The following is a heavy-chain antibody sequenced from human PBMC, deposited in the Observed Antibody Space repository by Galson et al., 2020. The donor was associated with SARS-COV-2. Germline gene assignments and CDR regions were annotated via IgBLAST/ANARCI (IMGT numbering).Heavy chain of an antibody. CDR2: ISTSSSST. Sequence: GSLRLSCAASGFPFSTYSMNWVRLAPGKGLEWVSSISTSSSSTYYVDSVKGRFSISRDNPRNSLYLQMNSLRAEDTAVYYCARDEGIRGYNYGRLYYGMDVWGQGTTVTVSS. CDR1: GFPFSTYS. CDR3: ARDEGIRGYNYGRLYYGMDV. J-gene: IGHJ6*02. V-gene: IGHV3-21*01. D-gene: IGHD5-18*01.